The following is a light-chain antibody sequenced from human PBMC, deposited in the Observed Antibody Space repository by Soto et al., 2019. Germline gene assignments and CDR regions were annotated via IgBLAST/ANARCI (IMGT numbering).Light chain of an antibody. J-gene: IGKJ1*01. CDR3: QQYNNWPLEFT. Sequence: EIEMTQSPATLSVSPGERATVSCRASQSVSSYLAWYQQNPGQAPRLLIYGASTRGTGIPARFSGSGSGTEFNPTISSLQSEDFAVYYYQQYNNWPLEFTFGQGTKVEIK. CDR1: QSVSSY. CDR2: GAS. V-gene: IGKV3-15*01.